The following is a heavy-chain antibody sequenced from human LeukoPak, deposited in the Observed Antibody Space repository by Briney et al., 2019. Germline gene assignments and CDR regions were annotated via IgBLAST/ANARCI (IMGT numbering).Heavy chain of an antibody. Sequence: SVKVSCKASGGTFSNYAISWVRQAPGQGLEWMGRIIPILGIANYAQKFQGRVTITADKSTSTAYMELSSLRSEDTAVYYCARDTAMAPFDYWGQGTLVTVSS. J-gene: IGHJ4*02. CDR2: IIPILGIA. V-gene: IGHV1-69*04. CDR3: ARDTAMAPFDY. CDR1: GGTFSNYA. D-gene: IGHD5-18*01.